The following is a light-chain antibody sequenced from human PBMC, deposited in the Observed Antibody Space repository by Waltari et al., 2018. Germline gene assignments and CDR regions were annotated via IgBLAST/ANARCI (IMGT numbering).Light chain of an antibody. CDR1: SSHIGNNF. CDR2: RNS. CDR3: AAWDDSLGGLV. J-gene: IGLJ2*01. V-gene: IGLV1-47*01. Sequence: QSVLTQPPSASGTPGQRVTISCFGSSSHIGNNFVYWYRQLPGTAPKLLIYRNSRRPSGIPDRFSGSKSGTSASLAISGLRSEDEANYYCAAWDDSLGGLVFGGGTELPVL.